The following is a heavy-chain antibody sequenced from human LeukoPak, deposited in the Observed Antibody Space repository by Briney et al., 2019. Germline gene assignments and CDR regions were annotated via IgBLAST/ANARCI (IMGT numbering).Heavy chain of an antibody. D-gene: IGHD3-10*01. V-gene: IGHV4-34*01. CDR3: ATDRYYGSGSYYKFDF. Sequence: SETLSLTCAVSGGSFSGYYWSWIRQPPGKGLEWIGEINHSGSTNYNLSLKGRVSISVDTSKKQFSLSLNSVTAADTAVYYCATDRYYGSGSYYKFDFWGQGTQVTVSS. J-gene: IGHJ4*02. CDR1: GGSFSGYY. CDR2: INHSGST.